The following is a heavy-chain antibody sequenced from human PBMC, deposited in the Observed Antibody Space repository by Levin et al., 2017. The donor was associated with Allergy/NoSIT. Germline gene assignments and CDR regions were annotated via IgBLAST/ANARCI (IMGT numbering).Heavy chain of an antibody. CDR1: GGSISSYY. Sequence: SETLSLTCTVSGGSISSYYWSWIRQPPGKGLEWIGYIYYSGSTNYNPSLKSRVTISVDTSKNQFSLKLSSVTAADTAVYYCARYSTVRGVPGFDYWGQGTLVTVSS. D-gene: IGHD3-10*01. J-gene: IGHJ4*02. CDR3: ARYSTVRGVPGFDY. CDR2: IYYSGST. V-gene: IGHV4-59*01.